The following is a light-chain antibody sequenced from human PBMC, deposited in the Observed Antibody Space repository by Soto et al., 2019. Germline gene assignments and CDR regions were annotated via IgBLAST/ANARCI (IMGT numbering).Light chain of an antibody. CDR1: QTVTNSF. CDR2: GIS. Sequence: ENVLTQSPGTLSLSPGERATLSCRASQTVTNSFFAWYQRKAGQPPRLLIHGISSRATGIPDRFSGSGSGTDFTLTISRLEPEDFVVYYCQQYSTLPHTFGRGTKLEV. J-gene: IGKJ2*01. CDR3: QQYSTLPHT. V-gene: IGKV3-20*01.